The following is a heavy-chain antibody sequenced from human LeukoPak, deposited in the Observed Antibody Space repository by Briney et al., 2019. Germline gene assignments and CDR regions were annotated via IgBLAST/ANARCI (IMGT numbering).Heavy chain of an antibody. CDR2: IYYSGST. Sequence: SETLSLTCTVSGGSISSYYWSWIRQPPGKGLEWIGYIYYSGSTNYNPSLKSRVTISVDTSKNQFSLKLSSLTAADTAVYYCARDQAGTTSGFGYWGQGTLVTVSS. CDR1: GGSISSYY. D-gene: IGHD1-14*01. CDR3: ARDQAGTTSGFGY. V-gene: IGHV4-59*01. J-gene: IGHJ4*02.